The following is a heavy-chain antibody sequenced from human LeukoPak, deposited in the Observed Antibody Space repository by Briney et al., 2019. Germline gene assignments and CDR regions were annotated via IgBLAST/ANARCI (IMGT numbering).Heavy chain of an antibody. CDR2: INHSGST. CDR1: GGPFSGYY. D-gene: IGHD7-27*01. J-gene: IGHJ4*02. Sequence: SETLSLTCAVYGGPFSGYYWSWIRQPPGKGLEWIGEINHSGSTNYNPSLKSRVTISVDTSKNQFSLKLSSVTAADTAVYYCARGNWGLFDYWGQGALVTVSS. CDR3: ARGNWGLFDY. V-gene: IGHV4-34*01.